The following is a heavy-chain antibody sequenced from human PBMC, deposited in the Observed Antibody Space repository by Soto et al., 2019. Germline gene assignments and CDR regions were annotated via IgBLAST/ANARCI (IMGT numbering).Heavy chain of an antibody. CDR1: GGTFSSYA. V-gene: IGHV1-69*13. CDR3: AREDVCSGGSCFGNYGMDG. Sequence: SVKVSCKASGGTFSSYAISWVRQAPGQGLEWMGGIIPIFGTANYAQKFQGRVTITADESTSTAYMELSSLRSEDTAVYYCAREDVCSGGSCFGNYGMDGWGQGTTVTVSS. CDR2: IIPIFGTA. D-gene: IGHD2-15*01. J-gene: IGHJ6*02.